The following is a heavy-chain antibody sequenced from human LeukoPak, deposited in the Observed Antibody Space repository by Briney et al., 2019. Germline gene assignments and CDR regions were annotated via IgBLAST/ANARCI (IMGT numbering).Heavy chain of an antibody. J-gene: IGHJ4*02. CDR1: GFTFSVAW. V-gene: IGHV3-74*01. D-gene: IGHD1/OR15-1a*01. CDR3: AKDWLATTDY. CDR2: ITTDETT. Sequence: GGSLRLSCAASGFTFSVAWMHWFRQVPGKGLMWVSRITTDETTTYADSVRGRFSISRDNAKNTVYLQMNSLRVEDTAVYYCAKDWLATTDYWGQGILVTVSS.